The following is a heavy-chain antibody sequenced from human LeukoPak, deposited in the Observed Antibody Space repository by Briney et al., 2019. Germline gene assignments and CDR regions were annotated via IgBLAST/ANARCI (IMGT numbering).Heavy chain of an antibody. CDR1: GFTFRSHE. V-gene: IGHV3-48*03. CDR2: ISTSGSII. J-gene: IGHJ4*02. Sequence: PGGSLRLSCAVSGFTFRSHEMNWVRQAPGKGLEWLSYISTSGSIIYYADSVKGRFTISRDNARNSLFLQMGSLKVEDTAVYYCARASYNSDWYFDQWGQGTLVTVSS. D-gene: IGHD6-19*01. CDR3: ARASYNSDWYFDQ.